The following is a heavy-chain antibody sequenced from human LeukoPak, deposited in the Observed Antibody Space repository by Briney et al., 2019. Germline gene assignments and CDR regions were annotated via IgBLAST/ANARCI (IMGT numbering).Heavy chain of an antibody. V-gene: IGHV5-51*01. CDR1: GYSFTSYL. Sequence: GESLKISCKGSGYSFTSYLIGWVRQMPGKSLEWMGIIYPGDSDTRYSPSFQGQVTISADKSISTAYLQWSSLKASDTAMFYCARPLWAGRAVAGLGGFDYWGQGTLVTVSS. CDR2: IYPGDSDT. J-gene: IGHJ4*02. CDR3: ARPLWAGRAVAGLGGFDY. D-gene: IGHD6-19*01.